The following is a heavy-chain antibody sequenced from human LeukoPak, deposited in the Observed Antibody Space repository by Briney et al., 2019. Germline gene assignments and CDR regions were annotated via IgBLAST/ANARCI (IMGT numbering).Heavy chain of an antibody. J-gene: IGHJ4*02. Sequence: GGALRLSCAASGFTFSSYDMRWVRPAPGKGPEWVALIRYDGSKENYADSVKGRFIISRDNSKKTLYLQMNSLRAEDTAVYYCARSRYNLDYGGQGTLVTVSS. CDR3: ARSRYNLDY. CDR1: GFTFSSYD. V-gene: IGHV3-33*01. D-gene: IGHD5-24*01. CDR2: IRYDGSKE.